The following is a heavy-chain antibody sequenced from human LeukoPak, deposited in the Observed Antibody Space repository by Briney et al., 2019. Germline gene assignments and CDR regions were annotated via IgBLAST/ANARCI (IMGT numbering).Heavy chain of an antibody. CDR3: ARQLGYCSSTSCHTGWFDP. Sequence: SETLSMTCTVSGGSISSYYWSCIRQPPGNRLDWIGFTYYLGNTNYNPSLKSRVTISVDTSKNQFSLKLSSVTAADTAVYYCARQLGYCSSTSCHTGWFDPWGXGTLVTVSS. V-gene: IGHV4-59*08. CDR1: GGSISSYY. CDR2: TYYLGNT. J-gene: IGHJ5*02. D-gene: IGHD2-2*01.